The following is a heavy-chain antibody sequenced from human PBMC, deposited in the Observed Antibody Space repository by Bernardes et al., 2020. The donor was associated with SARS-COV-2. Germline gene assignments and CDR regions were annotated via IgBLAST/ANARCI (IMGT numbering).Heavy chain of an antibody. J-gene: IGHJ2*01. CDR2: IYAGDSDV. Sequence: GGSLKISCRGSGYNFPRHWIGWVRQMPGKGLEWLGIIYAGDSDVRYSPSFQGQVTMSVDKSITTAYLQWSSLRASDTAIYYCARHADYCSGGSCYPRSHWYFDLWGAGTLITVSS. V-gene: IGHV5-51*01. D-gene: IGHD2-15*01. CDR3: ARHADYCSGGSCYPRSHWYFDL. CDR1: GYNFPRHW.